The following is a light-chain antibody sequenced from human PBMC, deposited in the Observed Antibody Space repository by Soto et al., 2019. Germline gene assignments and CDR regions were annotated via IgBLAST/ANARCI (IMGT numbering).Light chain of an antibody. CDR3: SSYTSSSTPYV. J-gene: IGLJ1*01. V-gene: IGLV2-14*01. CDR2: EVS. Sequence: SALTQPASVSGSPGQSITISCTGTSSDVGGYNYVSWYQQHPGKAPKLMIYEVSNRPSGVSNRFSGSKSGNTASLTISWLQAEDEADYYCSSYTSSSTPYVFGTGTKVTVL. CDR1: SSDVGGYNY.